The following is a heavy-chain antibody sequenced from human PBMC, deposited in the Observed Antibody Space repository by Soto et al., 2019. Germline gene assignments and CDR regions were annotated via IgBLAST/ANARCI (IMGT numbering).Heavy chain of an antibody. D-gene: IGHD2-15*01. Sequence: PGGSLRLSCAASGFTFSSYAMSWVRQAPGKGLEWVSAISGSGGSTYYADSVKGRFTISRDNSKNTLYLQMNSLRAEDTAVYYCAKDINPGLGYCSGGSCYSGYYYGMDVWGQGTTVTVSS. V-gene: IGHV3-23*01. CDR3: AKDINPGLGYCSGGSCYSGYYYGMDV. CDR1: GFTFSSYA. J-gene: IGHJ6*02. CDR2: ISGSGGST.